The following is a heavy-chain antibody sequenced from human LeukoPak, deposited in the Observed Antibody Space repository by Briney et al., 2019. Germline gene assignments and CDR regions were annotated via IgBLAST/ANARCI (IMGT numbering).Heavy chain of an antibody. D-gene: IGHD6-19*01. CDR2: ISYDGSNK. CDR1: GFTFSSYG. CDR3: ARAVAGTFQDY. V-gene: IGHV3-30*03. J-gene: IGHJ4*02. Sequence: GRSLRLSCAASGFTFSSYGMHWVRQAPGKGLEWVAVISYDGSNKYHADSVKGRFTISRDNSKNTLYLQMNSLRAEDTAVYYCARAVAGTFQDYWGQGTLVTVSS.